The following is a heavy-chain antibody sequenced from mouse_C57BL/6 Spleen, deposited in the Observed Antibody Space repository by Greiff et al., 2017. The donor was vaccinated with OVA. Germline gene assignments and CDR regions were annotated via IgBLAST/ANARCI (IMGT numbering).Heavy chain of an antibody. CDR3: ARGDYGKDYYAMDY. Sequence: QVQLQQPGAELVKPGASVRLSCKASGYTFTSYWMHWVKQRPGQGLEWIGMIHPNSGSTNYNEKFKSKATLTVDKSSSTAYMQLSSLTSEDSAVYYCARGDYGKDYYAMDYWGQGTSVTVSS. D-gene: IGHD2-1*01. CDR1: GYTFTSYW. V-gene: IGHV1-64*01. J-gene: IGHJ4*01. CDR2: IHPNSGST.